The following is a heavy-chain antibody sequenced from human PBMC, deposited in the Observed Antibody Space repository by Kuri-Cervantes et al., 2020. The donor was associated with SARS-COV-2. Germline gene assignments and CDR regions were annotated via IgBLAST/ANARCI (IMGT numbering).Heavy chain of an antibody. J-gene: IGHJ4*02. CDR1: GFTFSGYG. CDR3: ALGPRFLEWLFPFDY. D-gene: IGHD3-3*01. CDR2: IWYDGSRQ. Sequence: GGSLRLSCAASGFTFSGYGMHWVRQAPGKGLEWVAVIWYDGSRQYYADSVKGRFTISRDNSKNTLYLQMNSLRAEDTAVYYCALGPRFLEWLFPFDYWGQGTLVTVSS. V-gene: IGHV3-33*01.